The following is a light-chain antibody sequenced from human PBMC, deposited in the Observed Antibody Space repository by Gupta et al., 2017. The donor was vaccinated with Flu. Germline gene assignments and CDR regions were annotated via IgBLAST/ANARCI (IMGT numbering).Light chain of an antibody. CDR3: QVWDTAADQAV. Sequence: SYLLTQPPSVSVAPGQTARITCGGSNLGAKSVHWYQQRPGQAPVLVVFDASDRPSGIPERFSGYKSGNTATLAISGVEGGDEADYYCQVWDTAADQAVFGGGTKLTVL. J-gene: IGLJ2*01. CDR1: NLGAKS. CDR2: DAS. V-gene: IGLV3-21*02.